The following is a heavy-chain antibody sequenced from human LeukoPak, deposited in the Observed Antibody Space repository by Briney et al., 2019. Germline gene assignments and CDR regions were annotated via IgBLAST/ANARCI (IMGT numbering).Heavy chain of an antibody. CDR2: ISYDGSNK. CDR1: GFTFSSYG. V-gene: IGHV3-30*03. Sequence: PGGSLRLSCAASGFTFSSYGMHWVRQAPGKGLEWVAVISYDGSNKYYADSVKGRFTISRDNSKNTLCLQMNSLRAEDTAVYYCARDQADYYGSNYYYYMDVWGKGTTVTISS. CDR3: ARDQADYYGSNYYYYMDV. J-gene: IGHJ6*03. D-gene: IGHD3-10*01.